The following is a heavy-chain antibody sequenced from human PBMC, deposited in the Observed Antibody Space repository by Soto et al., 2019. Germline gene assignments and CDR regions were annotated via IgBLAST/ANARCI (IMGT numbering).Heavy chain of an antibody. CDR1: GYIFTTYG. CDR2: ISANNGNT. D-gene: IGHD3-22*01. V-gene: IGHV1-18*01. CDR3: ARDLQFYSDSSGYRDLFDI. Sequence: QVQLVQSGAEVKKPGASVKVSCKASGYIFTTYGISWVRQAPGQGLEWMGWISANNGNTYYAQKFQGRVIMTTDTXXRXIXXELRSLRSDDTAVYYCARDLQFYSDSSGYRDLFDIWGQGTMVTVSS. J-gene: IGHJ3*02.